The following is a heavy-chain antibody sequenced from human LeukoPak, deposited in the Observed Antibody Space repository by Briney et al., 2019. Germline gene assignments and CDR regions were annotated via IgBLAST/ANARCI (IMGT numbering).Heavy chain of an antibody. J-gene: IGHJ3*02. Sequence: GGSLRLSCAASGFTFSSYEMNWVRQAPGKGLEWVSYISSSGSTIYYADSVEGRFIISRDNAKNSLYLQMNSLRAEDTAVYYCARVSILIVPYYAFDIWGQGTMVTVSS. CDR2: ISSSGSTI. D-gene: IGHD2/OR15-2a*01. CDR3: ARVSILIVPYYAFDI. V-gene: IGHV3-48*03. CDR1: GFTFSSYE.